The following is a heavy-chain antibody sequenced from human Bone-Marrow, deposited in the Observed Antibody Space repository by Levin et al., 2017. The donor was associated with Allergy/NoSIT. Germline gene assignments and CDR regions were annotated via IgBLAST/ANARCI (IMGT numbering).Heavy chain of an antibody. V-gene: IGHV3-74*01. Sequence: GGSLRLSCSASGFHFSSYWMHWVRQAPGKGLVWVSRINRDGSRTSYADSVKGRFTISRDNAKNSLSLHMNSLRAEDTAVYYCARDLVTTSWYFDSWSRG. CDR1: GFHFSSYW. CDR3: ARDLVTTSWYFDS. CDR2: INRDGSRT. D-gene: IGHD4-17*01. J-gene: IGHJ2*01.